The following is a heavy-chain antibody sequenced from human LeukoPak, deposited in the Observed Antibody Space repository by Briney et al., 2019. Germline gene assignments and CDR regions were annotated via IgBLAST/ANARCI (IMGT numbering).Heavy chain of an antibody. D-gene: IGHD2-8*01. V-gene: IGHV4-59*01. Sequence: PSETLSLTCTVSGASISSYYWSWIRQTPRKGLEWIGYISYTGSTDYNPSFKSRVTVSADSSKNDFSLKLTSVTAADTAVYYCAKYGVGSTYFDYWGQGILVTVSS. CDR3: AKYGVGSTYFDY. J-gene: IGHJ4*02. CDR1: GASISSYY. CDR2: ISYTGST.